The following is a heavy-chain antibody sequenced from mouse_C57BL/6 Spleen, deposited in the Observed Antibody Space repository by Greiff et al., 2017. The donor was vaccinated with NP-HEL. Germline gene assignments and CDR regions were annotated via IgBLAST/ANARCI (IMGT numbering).Heavy chain of an antibody. CDR3: ARRLDFDY. CDR2: IDPSDSYT. CDR1: GYTFTSYW. J-gene: IGHJ2*01. D-gene: IGHD1-2*01. Sequence: VQLQQPGAELVMPGASVKLSCKASGYTFTSYWMHWVKQRPGQGLEWIGEIDPSDSYTNYNQKFKGKATLTVDKSSSTAYMQLSSLTSEDSAVYYCARRLDFDYWGQGTTLTVSS. V-gene: IGHV1-69*01.